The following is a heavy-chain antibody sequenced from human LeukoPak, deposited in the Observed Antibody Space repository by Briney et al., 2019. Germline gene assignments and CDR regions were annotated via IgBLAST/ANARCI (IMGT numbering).Heavy chain of an antibody. CDR3: ARGGRHDYDGRPPDY. Sequence: GRSLRLSCAASGFTFDDYAMHWVRQAPGKGLVWVSRIGGDGSNTNFADSVRGRFAISRDNAKNTLYLQMNSLRAEDTAVYYCARGGRHDYDGRPPDYWGQGTLVTVSS. D-gene: IGHD4-23*01. CDR2: IGGDGSNT. V-gene: IGHV3-74*01. CDR1: GFTFDDYA. J-gene: IGHJ4*02.